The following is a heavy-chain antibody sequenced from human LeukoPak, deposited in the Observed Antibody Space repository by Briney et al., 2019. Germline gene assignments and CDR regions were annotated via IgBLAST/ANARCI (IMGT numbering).Heavy chain of an antibody. D-gene: IGHD6-6*01. V-gene: IGHV1-2*02. Sequence: ASVKVSCKASGYTFTGYYMHWVRQAPGQGLEWMGWINPNSGGTNYAQKFQGRVTMTRDTSISTPYMELSRLRSDDTAVYYCARDSSGNTYYYYYYMDVWGKGTTVTVSS. J-gene: IGHJ6*03. CDR2: INPNSGGT. CDR3: ARDSSGNTYYYYYYMDV. CDR1: GYTFTGYY.